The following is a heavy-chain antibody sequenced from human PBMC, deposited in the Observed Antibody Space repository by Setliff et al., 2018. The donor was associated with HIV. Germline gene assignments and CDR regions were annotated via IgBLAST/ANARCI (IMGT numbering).Heavy chain of an antibody. CDR1: GYTFINYG. J-gene: IGHJ6*02. CDR2: IIAGDGRT. CDR3: ARDVEHMMDV. Sequence: GASVKVSCKASGYTFINYGIHWVRQAPGQRPQWMGWIIAGDGRTKYSQDFQGRVTMTTDTSTSTAYMELRRLTFDDTAVYYCARDVEHMMDVWGQGTTVTVSS. V-gene: IGHV1-3*01.